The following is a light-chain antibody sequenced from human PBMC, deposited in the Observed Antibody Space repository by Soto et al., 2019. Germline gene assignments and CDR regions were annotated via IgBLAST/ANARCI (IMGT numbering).Light chain of an antibody. CDR2: DVS. V-gene: IGLV2-14*03. CDR3: NSYTSRTRI. Sequence: QSVLTQPASVSGSPGQSITISCTGTSSDVGAYNYVSWYQQHPGKAPKLMIYDVSYRPAGVSNRFSGSKSGNTASLTISGLQADDEADYYCNSYTSRTRIFGTGTKLTVL. CDR1: SSDVGAYNY. J-gene: IGLJ1*01.